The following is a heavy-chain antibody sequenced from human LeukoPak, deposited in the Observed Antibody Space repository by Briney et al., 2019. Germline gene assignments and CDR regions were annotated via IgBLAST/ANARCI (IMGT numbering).Heavy chain of an antibody. CDR2: ISSSSSTI. CDR1: GFTFSSYS. CDR3: ARDRGERRTYMDV. J-gene: IGHJ6*03. V-gene: IGHV3-48*04. Sequence: GGSLRLSCAASGFTFSSYSMNWVRQAPGEGLEWVSYISSSSSTIYYADSVKGRFTISRDNAKNSLYLQMNSLRAEDTAVYYCARDRGERRTYMDVWGKGTTVTVSS. D-gene: IGHD3-10*01.